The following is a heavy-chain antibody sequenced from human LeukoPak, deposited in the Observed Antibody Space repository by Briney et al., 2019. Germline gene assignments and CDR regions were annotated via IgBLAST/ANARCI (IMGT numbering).Heavy chain of an antibody. J-gene: IGHJ4*02. CDR2: MNPNSGNT. Sequence: ASVKVSCKASGYTFTSYDINWVRQATGQGLEWMGWMNPNSGNTGYAQKFQGRVTITRNTSISTAYMELSSLRSEDTAVYYCARGGGLRGVQEFDYWGQGTLVTVSS. V-gene: IGHV1-8*03. CDR1: GYTFTSYD. CDR3: ARGGGLRGVQEFDY. D-gene: IGHD3-10*01.